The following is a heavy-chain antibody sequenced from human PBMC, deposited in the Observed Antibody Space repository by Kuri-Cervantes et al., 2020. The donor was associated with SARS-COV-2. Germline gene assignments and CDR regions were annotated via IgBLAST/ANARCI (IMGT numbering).Heavy chain of an antibody. J-gene: IGHJ4*02. CDR3: ASDCSTTSCYPY. V-gene: IGHV3-21*06. CDR2: ITHSSSYI. Sequence: GGSLRLSCAASAFPFSTYSMHWVRQAPGKGLEWVSYITHSSSYIYYADSVKGRFTISRDNAKSSLYLQMNSLRVEDTAVYYCASDCSTTSCYPYWGQGTLVTVSS. CDR1: AFPFSTYS. D-gene: IGHD2-2*01.